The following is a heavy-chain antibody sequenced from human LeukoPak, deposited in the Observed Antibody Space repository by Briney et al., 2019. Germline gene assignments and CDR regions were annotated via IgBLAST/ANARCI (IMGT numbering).Heavy chain of an antibody. Sequence: SETLSLTXTVSGGSISSYYWSWIRQPPGKGLEWIGYIYYSGSTNYNPSLKSRVTISVDTSKNQFSLKLSSVTAADTAVYYCARYYYGSGSSEYYYYYMDVWGKGTTVTVSS. CDR3: ARYYYGSGSSEYYYYYMDV. D-gene: IGHD3-10*01. V-gene: IGHV4-59*01. CDR2: IYYSGST. CDR1: GGSISSYY. J-gene: IGHJ6*03.